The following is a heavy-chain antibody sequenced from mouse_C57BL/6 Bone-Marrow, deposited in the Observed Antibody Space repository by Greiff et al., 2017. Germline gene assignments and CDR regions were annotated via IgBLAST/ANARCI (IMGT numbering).Heavy chain of an antibody. CDR1: GYTFTSYG. CDR2: IYPRSGNT. J-gene: IGHJ1*03. V-gene: IGHV1-81*01. D-gene: IGHD2-1*01. Sequence: VKLQESGAELARPGASVKLSCKASGYTFTSYGISWVKQRTGQGLEWIGEIYPRSGNTYYNEKFKGKATLTADKSSSTAYMELRSLTSEDSAVXFCASGIYYGNSYWYFDVWGTGTTVTVSS. CDR3: ASGIYYGNSYWYFDV.